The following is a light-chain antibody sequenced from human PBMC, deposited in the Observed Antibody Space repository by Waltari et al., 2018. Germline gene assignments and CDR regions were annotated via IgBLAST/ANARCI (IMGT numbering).Light chain of an antibody. Sequence: QSALTQPASVSGSPGQSITISCTGTSSAVGNYNLVSWYQQYPGKAPKVMIYADNRRPSGVSDRFSGSKSGNTASLTISGVQAEDEADYYCCSYAGSYTWVFGGGTKLTVL. J-gene: IGLJ3*02. CDR3: CSYAGSYTWV. CDR2: ADN. CDR1: SSAVGNYNL. V-gene: IGLV2-23*01.